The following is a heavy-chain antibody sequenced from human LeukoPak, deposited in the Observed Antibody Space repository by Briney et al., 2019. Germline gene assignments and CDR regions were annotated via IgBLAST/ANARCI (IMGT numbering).Heavy chain of an antibody. J-gene: IGHJ5*02. CDR2: IKQDGSEK. V-gene: IGHV3-7*01. Sequence: GGPLRLSCAASGFTLSSYWMSWVRQAPGKGLEWVANIKQDGSEKYYVDSVKVRFTISRDNAKNSLYLQMNSLRAEDTAVYYCARDQADGWFDPWGQGTLVTVSS. CDR1: GFTLSSYW. CDR3: ARDQADGWFDP. D-gene: IGHD5-24*01.